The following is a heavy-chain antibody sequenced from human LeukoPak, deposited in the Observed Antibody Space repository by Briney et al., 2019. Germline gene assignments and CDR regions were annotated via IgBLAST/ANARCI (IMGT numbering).Heavy chain of an antibody. CDR2: INWNGGST. CDR3: ARVDYYDSSGYYQP. J-gene: IGHJ5*02. D-gene: IGHD3-22*01. CDR1: GFTFDDYG. V-gene: IGHV3-20*04. Sequence: GGSLRLSCAASGFTFDDYGMSWVRQAPGKGLEWVSGINWNGGSTGYADSVKGRFTISRDNAKNSLYLQMNSLRAEDTALYYCARVDYYDSSGYYQPWGQGTLVTVPS.